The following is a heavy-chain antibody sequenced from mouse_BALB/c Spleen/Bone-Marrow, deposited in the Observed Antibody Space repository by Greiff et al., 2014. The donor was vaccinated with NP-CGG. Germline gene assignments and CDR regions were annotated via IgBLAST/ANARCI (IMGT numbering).Heavy chain of an antibody. CDR3: APYYYGSSLFAY. V-gene: IGHV14-3*02. D-gene: IGHD1-1*01. CDR2: IDPANGNT. CDR1: GFNIKDTY. J-gene: IGHJ3*01. Sequence: SGAELVKPGASVKSSCTASGFNIKDTYMHWVKQRPEQGLEWIGRIDPANGNTKYDPKFQGKATITADTSSNTAYLQLSSLTSEDTAVYYCAPYYYGSSLFAYWGQGTLVTVSA.